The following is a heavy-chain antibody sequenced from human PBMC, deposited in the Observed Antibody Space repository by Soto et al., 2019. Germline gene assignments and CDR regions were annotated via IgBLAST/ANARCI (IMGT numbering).Heavy chain of an antibody. CDR1: GFSVSTSGEG. V-gene: IGHV2-5*02. J-gene: IGHJ4*02. CDR3: AHRQGTRSGWFNYDF. CDR2: IYWDDDK. Sequence: QITLKESGPPLVKPTQTLTLTCTCSGFSVSTSGEGVGWIRQPPGKALEWLALIYWDDDKRYSPSLKSRLTITKDASKNQVVLTVTNVDPVDTATYYCAHRQGTRSGWFNYDFWGQGTLVTVSS. D-gene: IGHD6-19*01.